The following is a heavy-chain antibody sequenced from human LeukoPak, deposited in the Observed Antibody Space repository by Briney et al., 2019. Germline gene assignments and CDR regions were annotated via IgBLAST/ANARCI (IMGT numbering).Heavy chain of an antibody. CDR3: ARWWSCGGDCCLLDS. CDR2: VLYSGST. D-gene: IGHD2-21*02. Sequence: SETLSLTCTVSGGSISGYYWSWIRQPPAKGLEWIGHVLYSGSTTYDPSLKGRVTISVDTSKNQFSLKLSSVTAADTAVYYCARWWSCGGDCCLLDSWGQGTLVTVSS. J-gene: IGHJ4*02. CDR1: GGSISGYY. V-gene: IGHV4-59*01.